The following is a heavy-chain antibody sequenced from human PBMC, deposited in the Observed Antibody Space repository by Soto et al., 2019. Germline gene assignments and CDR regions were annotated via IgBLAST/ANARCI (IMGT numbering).Heavy chain of an antibody. J-gene: IGHJ4*02. V-gene: IGHV3-48*02. CDR2: ISSSSSTI. CDR1: GFTFSSYS. Sequence: GGSLRLSCADSGFTFSSYSMNWVRQAPGKGLEWVSYISSSSSTIYYADSVKGRFTISKDNAKNSLYLQMNSLRDEDTAVYYCARDLHPYYDILTGYYGYFDYWGQGTLVTVSS. CDR3: ARDLHPYYDILTGYYGYFDY. D-gene: IGHD3-9*01.